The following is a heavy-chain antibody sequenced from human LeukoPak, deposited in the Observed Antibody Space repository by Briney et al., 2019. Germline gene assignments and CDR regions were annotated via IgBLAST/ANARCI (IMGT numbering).Heavy chain of an antibody. D-gene: IGHD3-10*01. V-gene: IGHV4-34*01. Sequence: SETLSLTCAVYGGSFSGYYWSWIRQPPGKGLEWIGEINHSGITNYNPSLKSRVTISVDTSKNQFSLKLTSVTAADTAVYYCARPSTMVRGVKRPGVAFDIWGQGTMVTVSS. CDR2: INHSGIT. J-gene: IGHJ3*02. CDR1: GGSFSGYY. CDR3: ARPSTMVRGVKRPGVAFDI.